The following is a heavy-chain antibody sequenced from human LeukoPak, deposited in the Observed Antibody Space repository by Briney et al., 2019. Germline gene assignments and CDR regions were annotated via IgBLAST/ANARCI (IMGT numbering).Heavy chain of an antibody. CDR2: IYYSGST. CDR1: GGSISSGGYY. J-gene: IGHJ5*02. Sequence: PSETLSLTCTVSGGSISSGGYYWSWIRQHPGKGLEWIGYIYYSGSTYYNPSLKSRVTISVDTSKNQFSLKLSSVTAADTAVYYCARGWDSSWAGNWFDPWGQGTLVTVSS. CDR3: ARGWDSSWAGNWFDP. D-gene: IGHD6-13*01. V-gene: IGHV4-31*03.